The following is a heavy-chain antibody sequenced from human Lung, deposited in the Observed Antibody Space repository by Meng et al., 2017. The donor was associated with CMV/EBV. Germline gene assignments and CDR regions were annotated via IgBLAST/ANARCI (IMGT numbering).Heavy chain of an antibody. V-gene: IGHV3-30*04. J-gene: IGHJ6*02. CDR1: GFTFNTYA. CDR3: VRDQGGESMIAVLIERFGMDV. CDR2: ISYDGSNK. Sequence: GGSLRLSCAASGFTFNTYAMHWVRQAPGKGLEWVAVISYDGSNKYTADSVQGRLTISRDNSKNNLYLQMNSLTVEDTAVYYCVRDQGGESMIAVLIERFGMDVWGQGTTVXVSS. D-gene: IGHD3-22*01.